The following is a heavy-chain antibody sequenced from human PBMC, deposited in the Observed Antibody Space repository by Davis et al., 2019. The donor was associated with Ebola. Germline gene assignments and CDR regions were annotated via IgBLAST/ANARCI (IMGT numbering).Heavy chain of an antibody. CDR1: GGSISSSSYY. CDR3: ASSSGYYSPHFDY. CDR2: IYYSGST. Sequence: SETLSLTCTVSGGSISSSSYYWGWIRQPPGKGLEWIGSIYYSGSTNYNPSLKSRVTISVDTSKNQFSLKLSSVTAADTAVYYCASSSGYYSPHFDYWGQGTLVTVSS. V-gene: IGHV4-39*07. D-gene: IGHD3-22*01. J-gene: IGHJ4*02.